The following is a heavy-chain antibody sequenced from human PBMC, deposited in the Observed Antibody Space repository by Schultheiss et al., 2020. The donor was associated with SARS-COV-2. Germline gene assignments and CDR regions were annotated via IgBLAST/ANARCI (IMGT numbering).Heavy chain of an antibody. D-gene: IGHD5-18*01. CDR3: ARDQPSRIQLWLPYGMDV. CDR1: GFTFSNAW. V-gene: IGHV3-15*01. CDR2: IKSKTDGGTT. J-gene: IGHJ6*02. Sequence: GGSLRLSCAASGFTFSNAWMSWVRQAPGKGLEWVGRIKSKTDGGTTDYAAPVKGRFTISRDDSKNTLYLQMNSLRAEDTAVYYCARDQPSRIQLWLPYGMDVWGQGTTVTVSS.